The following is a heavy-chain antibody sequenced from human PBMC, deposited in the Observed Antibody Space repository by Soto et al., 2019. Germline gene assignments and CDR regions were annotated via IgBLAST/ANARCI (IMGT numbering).Heavy chain of an antibody. J-gene: IGHJ6*03. CDR3: ARESGGATATLDYYYFYMDV. CDR2: INPNGGVT. Sequence: QVQLVQSGAEVRKPGASVTVSCRSSGDSFNDYYIHWVRQAPGQGVEGMGWINPNGGVTKYAQKFQGWVSMTRDTSIRTVYMQLSRLRSDDTAIYYCARESGGATATLDYYYFYMDVWGTGTTVTVSS. D-gene: IGHD5-12*01. CDR1: GDSFNDYY. V-gene: IGHV1-2*04.